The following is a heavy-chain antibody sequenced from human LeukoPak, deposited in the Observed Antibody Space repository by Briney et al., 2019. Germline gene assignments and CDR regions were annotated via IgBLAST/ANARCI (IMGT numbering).Heavy chain of an antibody. CDR3: ARDDRMGEA. CDR1: GGSFSGYY. J-gene: IGHJ5*02. D-gene: IGHD3-9*01. Sequence: SETLSLICAVYGGSFSGYYWSWIRRPPGKGLEWIGEINHSGSTNYNPSLKSRVTISVDTSKNQFSLKLSSVTAADTAVYYCARDDRMGEAWGQGTLVTVSS. CDR2: INHSGST. V-gene: IGHV4-34*01.